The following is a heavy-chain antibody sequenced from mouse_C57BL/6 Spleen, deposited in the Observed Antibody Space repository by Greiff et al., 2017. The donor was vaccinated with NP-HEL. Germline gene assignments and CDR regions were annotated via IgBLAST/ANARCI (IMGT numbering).Heavy chain of an antibody. Sequence: LQESGPELVKPGASVKISCKASGYAFSSSWMNWVKQRPGKGLEWIGRIYPGDGDTNYNGKFKGKATLTADKSSSTAYMQLSSLTSEDSAVYFCARSPLLRRGYFEVWGTGTTVTVSS. CDR2: IYPGDGDT. CDR3: ARSPLLRRGYFEV. CDR1: GYAFSSSW. J-gene: IGHJ1*03. V-gene: IGHV1-82*01. D-gene: IGHD1-1*01.